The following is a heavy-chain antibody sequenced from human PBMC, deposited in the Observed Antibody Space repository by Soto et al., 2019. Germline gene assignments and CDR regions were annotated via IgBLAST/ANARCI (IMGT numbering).Heavy chain of an antibody. Sequence: SETLSLTCAVSDYSISGGYYWGWIRQPPGKGLEWIGSIDRSGRNYYNPSLKRRLAISVDTSKNQFSLRLNSVTAADTAVYYCARCLYYYDSRAVFFDYWGQGTLVTVSS. CDR2: IDRSGRN. V-gene: IGHV4-38-2*01. CDR1: DYSISGGYY. D-gene: IGHD3-22*01. J-gene: IGHJ4*02. CDR3: ARCLYYYDSRAVFFDY.